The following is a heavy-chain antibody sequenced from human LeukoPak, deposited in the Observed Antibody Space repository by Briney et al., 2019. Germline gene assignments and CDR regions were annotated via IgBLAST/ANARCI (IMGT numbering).Heavy chain of an antibody. CDR3: ARPSFSGGSGSYAFDI. CDR1: GYSFTSYW. J-gene: IGHJ3*02. D-gene: IGHD3-10*01. Sequence: GESLKISCKGSGYSFTSYWIGWVRQIPGKGLEWMGIIYPGDSDTRYSPSFQGQVTISADKSISTAYLQWSSLKASDTAMYYCARPSFSGGSGSYAFDIWGQGTMVTVSS. V-gene: IGHV5-51*01. CDR2: IYPGDSDT.